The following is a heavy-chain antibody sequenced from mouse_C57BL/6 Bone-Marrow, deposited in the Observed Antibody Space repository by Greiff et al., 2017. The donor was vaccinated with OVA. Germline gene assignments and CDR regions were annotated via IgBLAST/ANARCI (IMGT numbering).Heavy chain of an antibody. D-gene: IGHD1-1*01. CDR3: ARLAYYYSSSYYYAMDY. J-gene: IGHJ4*01. CDR2: IYPRSGNT. V-gene: IGHV1-81*01. CDR1: GYTFTSYG. Sequence: VQLQESGAELARPGASVKLSCKASGYTFTSYGISWVKQRTGQGLEWIGEIYPRSGNTYYNEKFKGKATLTADKSSSTAYMDLRSLTSEDSAVYFCARLAYYYSSSYYYAMDYWGQGTSVTVSS.